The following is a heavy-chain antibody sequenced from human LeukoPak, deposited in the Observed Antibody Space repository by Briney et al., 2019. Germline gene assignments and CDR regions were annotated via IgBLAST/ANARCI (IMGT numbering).Heavy chain of an antibody. Sequence: GSLRLSRAASGFTFSSYSMNWVRQAPGKGLEWVSSISSGSSDINYADSVKGRFTISRDDAKNSLFLQMNGLRAEDTAVYYCARAFDTPMAESSHYWGQGTLVTVSS. D-gene: IGHD5-18*01. J-gene: IGHJ4*02. CDR1: GFTFSSYS. V-gene: IGHV3-21*01. CDR3: ARAFDTPMAESSHY. CDR2: ISSGSSDI.